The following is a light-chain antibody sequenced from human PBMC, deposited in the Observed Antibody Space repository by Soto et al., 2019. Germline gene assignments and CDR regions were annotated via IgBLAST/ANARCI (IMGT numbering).Light chain of an antibody. CDR2: DNN. V-gene: IGLV1-51*01. Sequence: QSVLTQPPSVSGAPGQRVTISCTGSSSNIGNNYVSWYQQLPGTAPKLLIYDNNKRPSGIPDRFSGSKSGTSATLGITGLQTGDEADYYRGTWDSSLSAVVFGGGTKLTVL. CDR1: SSNIGNNY. CDR3: GTWDSSLSAVV. J-gene: IGLJ2*01.